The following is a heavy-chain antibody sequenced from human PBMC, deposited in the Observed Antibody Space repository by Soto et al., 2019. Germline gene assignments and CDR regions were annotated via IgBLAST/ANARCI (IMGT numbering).Heavy chain of an antibody. V-gene: IGHV1-18*01. Sequence: QVHLVQSGAEVKKPGASVKVSCKASGYTFTNYDINWVRQAPGQELEWMGWISTYTGNTNYAQKLQGRVTMTTDTSTSTAYMELRSLRSDDTAVYYCARGYYYGSGRPTPGGMDVWGQGTTVTVSS. CDR2: ISTYTGNT. CDR3: ARGYYYGSGRPTPGGMDV. D-gene: IGHD3-10*01. J-gene: IGHJ6*02. CDR1: GYTFTNYD.